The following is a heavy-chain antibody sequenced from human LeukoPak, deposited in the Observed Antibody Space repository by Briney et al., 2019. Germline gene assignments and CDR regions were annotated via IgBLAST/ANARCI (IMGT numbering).Heavy chain of an antibody. D-gene: IGHD2-2*01. CDR1: GGSISSYY. CDR2: IYYSGST. CDR3: ASRYCSSTSCYLEV. J-gene: IGHJ6*04. Sequence: PSETLSLTCTVSGGSISSYYWSWIRQPPGKGLEWIGYIYYSGSTNYNPSLKSRVTISVDTSKNQFSLKLSSVTAADTAVYYCASRYCSSTSCYLEVWGKGTTVTVSS. V-gene: IGHV4-59*01.